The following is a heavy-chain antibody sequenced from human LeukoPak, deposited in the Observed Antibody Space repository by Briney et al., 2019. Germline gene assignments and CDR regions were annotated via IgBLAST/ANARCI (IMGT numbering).Heavy chain of an antibody. CDR1: GFTFDDYG. CDR3: AKAVGY. Sequence: GGSLRLSCAASGFTFDDYGMGWVRQLPGRGLEWVSVINWNGGVTSYADSVKGRFTISRDNSENTLYLQMNSLRAEDTAVYYCAKAVGYWGQGTLVTVSS. CDR2: INWNGGVT. J-gene: IGHJ4*02. V-gene: IGHV3-20*04.